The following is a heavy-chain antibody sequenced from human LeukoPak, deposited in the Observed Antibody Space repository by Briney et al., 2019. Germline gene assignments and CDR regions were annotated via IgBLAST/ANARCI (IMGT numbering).Heavy chain of an antibody. J-gene: IGHJ3*02. CDR1: GFTFSSCS. D-gene: IGHD2-2*01. V-gene: IGHV3-21*01. Sequence: PGGSLRLSCAASGFTFSSCSMTWVRQAPGKGLEWVSSISSSSTYIYYADSVKGRFTISRDNAKNSLYLQMNSLRAEDTAVYYCAKDLGYCSSTSCHVSAFDIWGQGTMVTVSS. CDR3: AKDLGYCSSTSCHVSAFDI. CDR2: ISSSSTYI.